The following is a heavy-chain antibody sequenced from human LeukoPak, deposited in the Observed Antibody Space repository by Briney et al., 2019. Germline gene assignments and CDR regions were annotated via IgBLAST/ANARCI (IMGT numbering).Heavy chain of an antibody. D-gene: IGHD4-17*01. CDR3: AXAPLLYGDYLARNAFDI. J-gene: IGHJ3*02. CDR2: ISGSGGST. V-gene: IGHV3-23*01. CDR1: GFTFSSYA. Sequence: PGGSLRLSCAASGFTFSSYAMSWVRQAPGKGLEWVSAISGSGGSTYYADSVKGRFTISRDNSKNTLYLQMNGLRAEDTAVYYCAXAPLLYGDYLARNAFDIWGQGTMVTVSS.